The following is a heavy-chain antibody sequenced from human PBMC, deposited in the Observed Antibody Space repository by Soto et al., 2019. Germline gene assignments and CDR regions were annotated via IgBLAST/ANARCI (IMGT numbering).Heavy chain of an antibody. Sequence: PSETLSLTCTVSGDSMSNTNWWSWVRQPPGKGLEWIGEIYHSGGTNYNPSFKSRVTISVDKSKNQFSLNLTSVTAADTAVYYCAKRTLRRLRFVETHWGQGTLVTVSS. J-gene: IGHJ4*02. CDR3: AKRTLRRLRFVETH. D-gene: IGHD3-3*01. CDR1: GDSMSNTNW. CDR2: IYHSGGT. V-gene: IGHV4-4*02.